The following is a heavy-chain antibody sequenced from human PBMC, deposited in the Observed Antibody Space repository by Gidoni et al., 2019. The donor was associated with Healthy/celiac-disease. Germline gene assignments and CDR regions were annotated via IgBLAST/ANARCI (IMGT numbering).Heavy chain of an antibody. CDR3: ARRRIGDIGYNDYIDY. J-gene: IGHJ4*02. Sequence: QLQLQESGPGLVKPSETLSLTCTVSGGSISSSRYYWGGIRQPPGKGREWIGSIYYSGSTYDNPSLKSRVTISVDTSKNQFSLKLSSVTAADTAVYYCARRRIGDIGYNDYIDYWGQGTLVTVSS. CDR1: GGSISSSRYY. V-gene: IGHV4-39*01. D-gene: IGHD3-16*02. CDR2: IYYSGST.